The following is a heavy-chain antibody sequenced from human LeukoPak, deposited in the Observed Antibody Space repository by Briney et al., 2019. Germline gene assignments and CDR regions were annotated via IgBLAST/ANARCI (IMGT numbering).Heavy chain of an antibody. Sequence: SVTVSCKASGGTFSSYAISWVRQAPGQGLEWMGRIIPILGIANYAQKFQGRVTITADKSTSTAYMELSSLRSEDTAVYYCARGGLGPVPGPDYWGQGTLVTVSS. CDR2: IIPILGIA. J-gene: IGHJ4*02. CDR3: ARGGLGPVPGPDY. V-gene: IGHV1-69*04. D-gene: IGHD6-19*01. CDR1: GGTFSSYA.